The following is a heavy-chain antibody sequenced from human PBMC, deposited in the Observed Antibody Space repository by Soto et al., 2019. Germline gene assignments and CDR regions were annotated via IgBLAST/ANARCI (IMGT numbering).Heavy chain of an antibody. CDR2: ILYSGST. CDR1: GGSISSYY. Sequence: QVQLQESGPGLVKPSETLSLTCTVSGGSISSYYWSWIRQPPGEGLEWIGNILYSGSTNYNPSLKSRVTISVDTSKNHFSLKLSSVTAADTAVYYCAKEGGWMGGSSYLDYWGQGTLVTVSS. CDR3: AKEGGWMGGSSYLDY. D-gene: IGHD1-26*01. V-gene: IGHV4-59*01. J-gene: IGHJ4*02.